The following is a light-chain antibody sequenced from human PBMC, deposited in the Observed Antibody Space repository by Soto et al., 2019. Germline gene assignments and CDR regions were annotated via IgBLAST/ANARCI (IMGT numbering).Light chain of an antibody. J-gene: IGLJ7*01. CDR3: AAWDDSLSGPV. CDR1: SSNIGSNY. Sequence: QSVLTQPPSASGTPGQRVTISCSGSSSNIGSNYVYWYQQVPGTAPKLLIYRNNQRPSGVPERFSGSKSGTSVSLAISGLRSEDEGDYYCAAWDDSLSGPVFGGGTQLTVL. CDR2: RNN. V-gene: IGLV1-47*01.